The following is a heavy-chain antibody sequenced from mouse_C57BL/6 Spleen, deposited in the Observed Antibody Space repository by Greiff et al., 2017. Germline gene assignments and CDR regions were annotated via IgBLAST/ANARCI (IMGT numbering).Heavy chain of an antibody. V-gene: IGHV1-50*01. CDR1: GYTFTSYW. D-gene: IGHD3-1*01. J-gene: IGHJ2*01. CDR3: ARSGPHSFGY. Sequence: VQLQQPGAELVKPGASVKLSCKASGYTFTSYWMQWVKQRPGQGLEWIGEIDPSDSYTNYNQEFKGKATLTVDTSSSTAYMQLSSLTSEDSAVYYCARSGPHSFGYWGQGTTLTVSS. CDR2: IDPSDSYT.